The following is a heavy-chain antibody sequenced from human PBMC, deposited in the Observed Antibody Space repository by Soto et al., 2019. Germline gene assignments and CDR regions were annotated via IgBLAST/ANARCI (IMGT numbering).Heavy chain of an antibody. CDR1: GGSFSGYY. V-gene: IGHV4-59*08. CDR3: ARDFERSAIGP. CDR2: VYYSGTT. Sequence: SETLSLTCAGYGGSFSGYYWSWIRQPPGKGLEWIGYVYYSGTTYSHPSLDSRVSISVDTSENQFSLRLTSVTAADTAVYFCARDFERSAIGPWGQGTSVTVSS. D-gene: IGHD3-9*01. J-gene: IGHJ5*02.